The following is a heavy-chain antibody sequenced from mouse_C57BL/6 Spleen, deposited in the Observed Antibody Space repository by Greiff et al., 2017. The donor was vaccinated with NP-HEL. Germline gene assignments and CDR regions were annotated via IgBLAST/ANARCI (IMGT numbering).Heavy chain of an antibody. D-gene: IGHD4-1*01. J-gene: IGHJ3*01. CDR2: ISNGGGST. CDR1: GFTFSDYY. CDR3: ARQELGSWFAY. Sequence: EVQVVESGGGLVQPGGSLKLSCAASGFTFSDYYMYWVRQTPEKRLEWVAYISNGGGSTYYPDTVKGRFTISRDNAKNTLYLQMSRLKSEDTAMYYCARQELGSWFAYWGQGTLVTVSA. V-gene: IGHV5-12*01.